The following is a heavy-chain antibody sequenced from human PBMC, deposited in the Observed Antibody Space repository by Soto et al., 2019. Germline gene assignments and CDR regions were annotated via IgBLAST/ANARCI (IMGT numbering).Heavy chain of an antibody. V-gene: IGHV3-30*03. Sequence: GGSLRLSCAASGFTFSNYGMHWVRQAPGKGLEWVAVISYHGRDKYYADSVKGRFTISRDNSKNTLYLQMNSLRAEDTAVYYCAREEDQGYYYYYGMDVWGQGTTVTVSS. CDR1: GFTFSNYG. CDR3: AREEDQGYYYYYGMDV. J-gene: IGHJ6*02. D-gene: IGHD2-2*01. CDR2: ISYHGRDK.